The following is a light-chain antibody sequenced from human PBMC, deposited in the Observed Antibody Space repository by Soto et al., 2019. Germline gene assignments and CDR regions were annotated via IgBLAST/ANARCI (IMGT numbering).Light chain of an antibody. CDR2: EVN. J-gene: IGLJ1*01. CDR3: SSYAGSSNV. Sequence: LTQPPSASGSPGQSVAISCIGTSSDVGGYNYVSWYQQHPGKAPKLMIYEVNKRPSGVPDRFSGSKSGNTASLTVSGLQAEDEADYYCSSYAGSSNVFGTGTKVTVL. CDR1: SSDVGGYNY. V-gene: IGLV2-8*01.